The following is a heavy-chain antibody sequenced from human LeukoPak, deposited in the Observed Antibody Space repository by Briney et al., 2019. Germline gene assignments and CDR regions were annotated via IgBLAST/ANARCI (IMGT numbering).Heavy chain of an antibody. D-gene: IGHD3-22*01. Sequence: SVKVSCKASGGTFSSYTISWVRHAPGQGLEWMGRIIPILGIANYAQKFQGRVTITADKSTSTAYMELSSLRSEDTAVYYCARSAGYDSSGHDYYYYGMDVWGQGTTVTVSS. CDR3: ARSAGYDSSGHDYYYYGMDV. CDR1: GGTFSSYT. V-gene: IGHV1-69*02. CDR2: IIPILGIA. J-gene: IGHJ6*02.